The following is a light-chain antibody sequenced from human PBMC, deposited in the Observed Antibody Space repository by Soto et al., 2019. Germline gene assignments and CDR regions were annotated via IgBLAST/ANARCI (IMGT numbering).Light chain of an antibody. V-gene: IGKV1-17*03. CDR1: QGLSTY. J-gene: IGKJ5*01. CDR2: AAS. CDR3: LQHNSYPRT. Sequence: ITMSQSPAAVSASVGDRVTITCRASQGLSTYLAWYQQKPGKAPKRLIYAASSLQSGVPSRFSGSGSGTEFTLTISSLQPEDFATYYCLQHNSYPRTFGQRARLAI.